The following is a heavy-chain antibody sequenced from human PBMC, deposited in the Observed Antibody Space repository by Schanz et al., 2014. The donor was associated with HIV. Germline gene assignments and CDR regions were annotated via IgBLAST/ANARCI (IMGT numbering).Heavy chain of an antibody. D-gene: IGHD4-4*01. CDR1: GFTFSDYY. J-gene: IGHJ4*02. V-gene: IGHV3-11*01. CDR3: ANDPELTTITGYFDS. Sequence: VQLLESGGALVQPGGSLRLSCAASGFTFSDYYMSWIRQAPGKGLEWVSYISSSSTTIYYADSVKGRFTISKDNAKTSLYLQMNRLRAEDTALYFCANDPELTTITGYFDSWGQGTLVTVSS. CDR2: ISSSSTTI.